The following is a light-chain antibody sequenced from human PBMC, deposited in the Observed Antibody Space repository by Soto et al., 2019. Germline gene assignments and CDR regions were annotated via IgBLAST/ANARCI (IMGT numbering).Light chain of an antibody. CDR2: GAS. CDR1: QSVSSSY. CDR3: YQYHDWPSLT. V-gene: IGKV3-20*01. J-gene: IGKJ5*01. Sequence: EIVLTQSPGTLSLSPWERATLSCRASQSVSSSYLAWYQQKPRQAPRLLIFGASVRATGIPARFSGRGSGTGFVLTLDITKLEDFAVYFCYQYHDWPSLTFGQGTRLEIK.